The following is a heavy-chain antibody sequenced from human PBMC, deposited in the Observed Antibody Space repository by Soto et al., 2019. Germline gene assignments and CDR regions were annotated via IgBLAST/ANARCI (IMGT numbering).Heavy chain of an antibody. CDR2: IWSDGSKD. J-gene: IGHJ4*02. Sequence: QLQLVESGGGVVQPGGSRRLSFAGPGLILSRSGMPWVRQAPGKGREWVAMIWSDGSKDYYADSVRGRFTISRDDSKSMLYLQMGSLTADDTAVYYCARDKGVTCLDDWGQGTLVTVSS. V-gene: IGHV3-33*01. CDR1: GLILSRSG. D-gene: IGHD3-16*02. CDR3: ARDKGVTCLDD.